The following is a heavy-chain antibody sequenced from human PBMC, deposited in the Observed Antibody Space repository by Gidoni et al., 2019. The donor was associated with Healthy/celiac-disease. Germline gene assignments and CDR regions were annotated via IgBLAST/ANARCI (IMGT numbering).Heavy chain of an antibody. D-gene: IGHD3-22*01. CDR2: IYPGDSDT. CDR3: ARWEPYYDSSGLADY. CDR1: GYSFTSYW. V-gene: IGHV5-51*03. J-gene: IGHJ4*02. Sequence: EVQLVQSGAEVKKPGASLKISCKGSGYSFTSYWIGWVRQMPGKGLEWMGIIYPGDSDTRYSPSFQGQVTISADKSISTAYLQWSSLKASDTAMYYCARWEPYYDSSGLADYWGQGTLVTVSS.